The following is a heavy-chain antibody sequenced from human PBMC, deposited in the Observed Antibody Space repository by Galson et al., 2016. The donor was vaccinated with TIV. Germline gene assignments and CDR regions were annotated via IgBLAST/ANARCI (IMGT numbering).Heavy chain of an antibody. CDR2: IFPDDSDT. V-gene: IGHV5-51*01. CDR3: ARADYDNSGF. CDR1: GYSFPNYW. J-gene: IGHJ4*02. Sequence: QSGAEVKKPGESLKISCKGSGYSFPNYWIGWVRQMPGKGLEWMGVIFPDDSDTRYSPSFQGQVTISADKSINTAYLQWSSLNASDTAMYYCARADYDNSGFWGQGTLVTVSS. D-gene: IGHD3-22*01.